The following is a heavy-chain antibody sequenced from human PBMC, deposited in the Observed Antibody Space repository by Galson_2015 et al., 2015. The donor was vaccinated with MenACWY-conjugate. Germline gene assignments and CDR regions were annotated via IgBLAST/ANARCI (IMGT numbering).Heavy chain of an antibody. J-gene: IGHJ5*02. V-gene: IGHV4-59*01. CDR1: GGSISSYY. D-gene: IGHD1-26*01. CDR3: AREGFGSYLARFDP. Sequence: ALLSLTCTVSGGSISSYYWCWLRPPPGKGLEWIGYIYYSGSTNYNPSLKSRVTISVDKSKNQFSLKLSSVTAADTAVYYCAREGFGSYLARFDPWGQGTLVTVSS. CDR2: IYYSGST.